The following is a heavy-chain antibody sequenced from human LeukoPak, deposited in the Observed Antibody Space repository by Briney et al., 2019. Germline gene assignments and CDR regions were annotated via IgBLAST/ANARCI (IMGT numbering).Heavy chain of an antibody. V-gene: IGHV3-23*01. CDR3: ARNVIGVVIFDY. CDR1: GFTFTNYA. J-gene: IGHJ4*02. Sequence: GGSLRLSCAASGFTFTNYAMSWVRQTPGKGLEWVSATVGSGPDTYYADSVKGRFTISRDNAKNSVYLQMNSLRAEDTAVYYCARNVIGVVIFDYWGQGTLVTVSS. CDR2: TVGSGPDT. D-gene: IGHD3-3*01.